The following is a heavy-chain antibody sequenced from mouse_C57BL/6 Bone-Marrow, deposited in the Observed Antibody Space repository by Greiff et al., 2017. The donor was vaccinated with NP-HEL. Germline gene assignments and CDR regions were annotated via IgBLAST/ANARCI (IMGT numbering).Heavy chain of an antibody. V-gene: IGHV1-19*01. Sequence: VQLKESGPVLVKPGASVKMSCKASGYTFTDYYMNWVKQSHGKSLEWIGVINPYNGGTSYNQKFKGKATLTVDKSSSTAYMELNSLTSEDSAVYYCATIYYGNLAWFAYWGQGTLVTVSA. CDR1: GYTFTDYY. CDR2: INPYNGGT. J-gene: IGHJ3*01. CDR3: ATIYYGNLAWFAY. D-gene: IGHD2-1*01.